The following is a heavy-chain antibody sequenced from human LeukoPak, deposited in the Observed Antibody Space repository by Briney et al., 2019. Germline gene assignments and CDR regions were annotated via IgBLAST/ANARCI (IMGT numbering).Heavy chain of an antibody. CDR2: IYYTGST. D-gene: IGHD4-11*01. CDR1: GGSITNTKYY. CDR3: TRHTGYISGQYSNYEDS. Sequence: PSETLSLTCTLSGGSITNTKYYWGWIRQPPGKGLEWIGSIYYTGSTYYNPSLKSRVTISVDTSNNQFSLKLRSVTAADTALYYCTRHTGYISGQYSNYEDSWGQGTLVTVSS. J-gene: IGHJ4*02. V-gene: IGHV4-39*01.